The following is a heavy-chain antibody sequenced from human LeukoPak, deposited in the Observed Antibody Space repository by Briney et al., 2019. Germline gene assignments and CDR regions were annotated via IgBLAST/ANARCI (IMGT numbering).Heavy chain of an antibody. D-gene: IGHD3-3*01. V-gene: IGHV1-2*02. Sequence: ASVKVSCKASGYTFTGYYMHWVRQAPGQGLEWMGWINPNSGGTNYAQKFQGRVTMTRDTSISTAYMELSRLRSDDTAVYYCARGGSSGEWFSHLDYWGQGTLVTVSS. CDR1: GYTFTGYY. CDR2: INPNSGGT. CDR3: ARGGSSGEWFSHLDY. J-gene: IGHJ4*02.